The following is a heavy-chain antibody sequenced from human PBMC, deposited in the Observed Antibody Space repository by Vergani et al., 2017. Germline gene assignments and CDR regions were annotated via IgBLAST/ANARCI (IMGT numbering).Heavy chain of an antibody. CDR3: ARIHVTWADFXSGPNYYYYYGMDV. CDR2: IFSNDEK. D-gene: IGHD3-3*01. J-gene: IGHJ6*02. CDR1: GFSLSNARMG. Sequence: QVTLKESGPVLVKPTETLTLTCTVSGFSLSNARMGLGWTRHPPGKALDWLAHIFSNDEKTYRPSLKSRLTISKDTSKSQVVLTMTNMDPVDTATYYCARIHVTWADFXSGPNYYYYYGMDVWGQGTTVTVSS. V-gene: IGHV2-26*01.